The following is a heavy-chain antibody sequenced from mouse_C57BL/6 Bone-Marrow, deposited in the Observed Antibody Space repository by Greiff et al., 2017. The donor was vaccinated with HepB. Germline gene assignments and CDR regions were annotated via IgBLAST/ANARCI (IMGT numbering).Heavy chain of an antibody. J-gene: IGHJ3*01. V-gene: IGHV1-26*01. CDR1: GYTFTDYY. Sequence: EVQLQQSGPELVKPGASVKISCKASGYTFTDYYMNWVKQSHGKSLEWIGDINPNNGGTSYNQKFKGKATLTVDKSSSTAYMELRSLTSEDSAVYYCARSEITTVVERAWFAYWGQGTLVTVSA. CDR3: ARSEITTVVERAWFAY. D-gene: IGHD1-1*01. CDR2: INPNNGGT.